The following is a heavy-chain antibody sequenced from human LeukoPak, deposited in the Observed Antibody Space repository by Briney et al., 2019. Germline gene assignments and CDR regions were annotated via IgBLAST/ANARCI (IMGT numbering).Heavy chain of an antibody. V-gene: IGHV3-20*04. D-gene: IGHD3-3*01. CDR1: GFTFDDYG. CDR3: AREGQIFGVANIDY. CDR2: INWNGGST. Sequence: GGSLRLSCAASGFTFDDYGMSWVRQAPGKGLEWVSGINWNGGSTGYADSVKGRLTISRDNAKNSQYLQMNSLRAEDTALYYCAREGQIFGVANIDYWGQGTLVTVSS. J-gene: IGHJ4*02.